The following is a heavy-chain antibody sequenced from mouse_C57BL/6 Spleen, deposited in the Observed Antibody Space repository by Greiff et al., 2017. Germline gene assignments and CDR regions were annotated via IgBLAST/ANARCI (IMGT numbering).Heavy chain of an antibody. CDR1: GYTFTSYW. D-gene: IGHD2-12*01. CDR3: ARGENDGFAY. V-gene: IGHV1-50*01. CDR2: IDPSDSYT. J-gene: IGHJ3*01. Sequence: QVQLQQPGAELVKPGASVKLSCKASGYTFTSYWMQWVKQRPGQGLEWIGEIDPSDSYTNYNQKFKGKATLTVDTSSSTAYMQLSSLTSEDSAVYYCARGENDGFAYWGQGTLVTVSA.